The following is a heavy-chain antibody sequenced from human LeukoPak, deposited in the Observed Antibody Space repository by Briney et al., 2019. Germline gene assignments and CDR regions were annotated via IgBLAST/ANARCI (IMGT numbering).Heavy chain of an antibody. Sequence: PSETLSLTCTVSGGSVSSGSYYWSWIRQPPGKGLEWIGYIYYRGSTNYNPSLKSRVTISVDTSKNQFSLKLTSVTAADTAVYYCARAYYGDYPLFDYWGQGTLVTVSS. V-gene: IGHV4-61*01. CDR1: GGSVSSGSYY. D-gene: IGHD4-17*01. CDR2: IYYRGST. CDR3: ARAYYGDYPLFDY. J-gene: IGHJ4*02.